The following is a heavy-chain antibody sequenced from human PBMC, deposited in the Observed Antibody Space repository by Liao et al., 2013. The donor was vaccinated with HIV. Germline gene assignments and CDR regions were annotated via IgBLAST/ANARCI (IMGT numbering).Heavy chain of an antibody. J-gene: IGHJ6*03. D-gene: IGHD3-22*01. CDR3: RGYYYRYYYYMDV. CDR1: GGSISSGDNY. Sequence: QVQLRESGPGLVKPSQTLSLTCTISGGSISSGDNYWSWIRQSPGKGLEWIGYINDSGSTYYNPSLKSRMTTSVDTSKSQFSLKLSSVTAADTAVYYCRGYYYRYYYYMDVWGKGTTVTVSS. CDR2: INDSGST. V-gene: IGHV4-30-4*08.